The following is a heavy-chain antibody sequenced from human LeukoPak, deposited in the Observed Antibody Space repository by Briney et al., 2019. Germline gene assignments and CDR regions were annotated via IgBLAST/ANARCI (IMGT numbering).Heavy chain of an antibody. D-gene: IGHD6-13*01. J-gene: IGHJ3*02. CDR1: GGSFSGYH. CDR3: ARPRYSSSAFDI. V-gene: IGHV4-34*01. CDR2: INHSGST. Sequence: SETLSLTCAVYGGSFSGYHWSWIRQPPGKGLEWIGEINHSGSTNYNPSLKSRVTISVDTSNNQFSLKLSSVTAADTAVYFCARPRYSSSAFDIWGQGTMITVSS.